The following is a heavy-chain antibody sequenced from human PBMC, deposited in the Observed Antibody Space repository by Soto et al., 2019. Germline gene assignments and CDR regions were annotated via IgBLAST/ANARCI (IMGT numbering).Heavy chain of an antibody. CDR2: IDNAGTDS. V-gene: IGHV3-74*01. CDR1: GFTLSGRS. D-gene: IGHD3-10*01. CDR3: ARGWFGPDV. J-gene: IGHJ6*04. Sequence: EVQLVDSGGGLVQHGGSLRLSCAASGFTLSGRSMHWVRQAPGKGLVWVSGIDNAGTDSTYADSVKGRFTSSRDNAKNMLYLQMNSLRVEDTAVYYCARGWFGPDVWGKGTTVTVSS.